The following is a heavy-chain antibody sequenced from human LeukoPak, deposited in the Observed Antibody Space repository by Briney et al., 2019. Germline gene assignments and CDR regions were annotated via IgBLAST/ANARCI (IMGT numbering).Heavy chain of an antibody. CDR3: AKRGVVIRVFLVGFHKEAYYFDS. CDR2: LSGSGGGT. Sequence: QPGGSLRLSCAVSGITLSNYGMSWGRQAPGKGLELVAGLSGSGGGTTYADSVQGRFTISRDNPKNSLYLQMNSLRAEDTAVYFCAKRGVVIRVFLVGFHKEAYYFDSWGQGALVTVSS. D-gene: IGHD3-10*01. V-gene: IGHV3-23*01. J-gene: IGHJ4*02. CDR1: GITLSNYG.